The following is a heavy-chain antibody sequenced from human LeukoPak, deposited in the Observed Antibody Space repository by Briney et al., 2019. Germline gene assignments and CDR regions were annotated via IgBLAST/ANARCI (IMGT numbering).Heavy chain of an antibody. Sequence: GGSLRLSCAASGFTFSTYARSWVRLAPGKGLEWVSGISGSGGSTYYAGSVKGRFTSSRDNSNNTLYVQMNSLRVEDTAVYYCAKSGGLSGSGRLAMDVWAQGTTVTVSS. J-gene: IGHJ6*02. CDR1: GFTFSTYA. CDR3: AKSGGLSGSGRLAMDV. D-gene: IGHD3-10*01. CDR2: ISGSGGST. V-gene: IGHV3-23*01.